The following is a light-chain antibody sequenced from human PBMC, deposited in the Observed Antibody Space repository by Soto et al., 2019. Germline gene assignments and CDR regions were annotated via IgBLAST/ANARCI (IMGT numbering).Light chain of an antibody. CDR2: GAS. V-gene: IGKV3-15*01. J-gene: IGKJ2*01. Sequence: EIVMTQSPATLSVSPGERVSLSCRASQSVGSDIAWYLQKPGQAPSLLVYGASTRATGMPARFSGSGSGTEFTLTISSLQSEDFAVYYCQQYNNWPHTFGQGTKLEIK. CDR3: QQYNNWPHT. CDR1: QSVGSD.